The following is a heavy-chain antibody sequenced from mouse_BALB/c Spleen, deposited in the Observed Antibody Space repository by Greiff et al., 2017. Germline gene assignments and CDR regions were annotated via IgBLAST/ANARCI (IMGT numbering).Heavy chain of an antibody. J-gene: IGHJ4*01. CDR3: ARGVSYYAMDY. V-gene: IGHV14-1*02. CDR2: IDPENGNT. Sequence: EVQLQQSGAELVRPGALVKLSCKASGFNIKDYYMHWVKQRPEQGLEWIGWIDPENGNTIYDPKFQGKASITADTSSNTAYLQLSSLKSEDTAVYYCARGVSYYAMDYWGQGTSVTVSS. CDR1: GFNIKDYY.